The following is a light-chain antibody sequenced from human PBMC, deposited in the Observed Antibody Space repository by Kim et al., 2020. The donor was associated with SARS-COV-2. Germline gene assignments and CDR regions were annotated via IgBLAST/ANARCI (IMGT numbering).Light chain of an antibody. V-gene: IGKV4-1*01. J-gene: IGKJ3*01. CDR1: QGVLYSSNNKNY. CDR3: QQYYISPVT. CDR2: WAS. Sequence: ATINCKSSQGVLYSSNNKNYLAWYQQKPGQPPKLLIYWASTRESGVPDRISGSGSGTDFTLTISSLQAEDVAVYYCQQYYISPVTFGPGTKVDIK.